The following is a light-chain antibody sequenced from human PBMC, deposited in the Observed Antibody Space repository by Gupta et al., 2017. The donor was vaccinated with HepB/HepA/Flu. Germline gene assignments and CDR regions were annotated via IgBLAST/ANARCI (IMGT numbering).Light chain of an antibody. Sequence: EIVLTQSPATLSLSPGESATLSCRASQSVKNYLAWYQQKPGQAPRLLIYDASNRATGIPARFSGSGSGTDFTLTISSLEPEDFAIYYCQRRSNWPLTFGGGTKVEIK. CDR1: QSVKNY. J-gene: IGKJ4*01. CDR2: DAS. V-gene: IGKV3-11*01. CDR3: QRRSNWPLT.